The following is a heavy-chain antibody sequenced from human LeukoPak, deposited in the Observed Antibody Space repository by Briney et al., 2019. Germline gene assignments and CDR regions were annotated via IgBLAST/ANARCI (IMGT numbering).Heavy chain of an antibody. CDR1: GYSFTSYW. J-gene: IGHJ5*02. CDR3: ARQATYGDHVRWFDP. D-gene: IGHD4-17*01. Sequence: GESLKISCKGSGYSFTSYWIGWVRQMPGKGLEWMGIIYPGDSDTRYSPSFQGQVTISADKSISTAYLQWSSLKASDTAMYYCARQATYGDHVRWFDPWGQGTLVTVSS. CDR2: IYPGDSDT. V-gene: IGHV5-51*01.